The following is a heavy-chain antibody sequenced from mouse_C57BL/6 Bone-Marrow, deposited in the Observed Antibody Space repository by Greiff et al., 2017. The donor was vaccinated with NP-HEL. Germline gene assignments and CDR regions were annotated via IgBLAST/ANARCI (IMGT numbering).Heavy chain of an antibody. CDR1: GFTFSSYA. J-gene: IGHJ3*01. D-gene: IGHD2-1*01. Sequence: EVKLVESGGGLVKPGGSLKLSCAASGFTFSSYAMSWVRQTPEKRLEWVATISDGGSYTYYPDNVKGRFTISRDNAKNNLYLQMSHLKSEDTAMYYCAREEDLLLAYWGQGTLVTVSA. CDR2: ISDGGSYT. V-gene: IGHV5-4*01. CDR3: AREEDLLLAY.